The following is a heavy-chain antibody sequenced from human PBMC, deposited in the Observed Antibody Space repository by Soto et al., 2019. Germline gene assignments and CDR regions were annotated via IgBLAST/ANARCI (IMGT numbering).Heavy chain of an antibody. CDR1: GDSINSGDFY. J-gene: IGHJ5*02. Sequence: SLTCTVSGDSINSGDFYWSWIRQPPGKGLQFIGYIYYSGSIHYDPSLNGRVTISVDTSKNQFSLKVTSVTAADTAVYYCARRGFWSGFTWGQGTLVTVSS. V-gene: IGHV4-30-4*01. CDR3: ARRGFWSGFT. CDR2: IYYSGSI. D-gene: IGHD3-3*01.